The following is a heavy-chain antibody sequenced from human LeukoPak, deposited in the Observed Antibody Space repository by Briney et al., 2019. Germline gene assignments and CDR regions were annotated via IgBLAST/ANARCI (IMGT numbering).Heavy chain of an antibody. D-gene: IGHD3-22*01. V-gene: IGHV3-64*01. CDR3: AGASPDGFYDY. J-gene: IGHJ4*02. CDR1: GFSFSSSA. Sequence: PGGSLRLSCAASGFSFSSSAMHWVRQALGKGLEYVSAITNNGGYTYYANSVKGRFTISRDNSKNTLYLQMGSLRTEDTAVYYCAGASPDGFYDYWGQGTLVTVPS. CDR2: ITNNGGYT.